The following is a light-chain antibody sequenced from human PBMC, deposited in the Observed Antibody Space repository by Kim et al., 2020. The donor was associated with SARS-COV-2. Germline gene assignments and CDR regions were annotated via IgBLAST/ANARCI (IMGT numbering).Light chain of an antibody. J-gene: IGLJ3*02. CDR2: QDS. Sequence: SYELTQPPSVSVSPGQTASITCSGDNLGNKYASWYQQKPGQSPVLVIYQDSKRPSGIPERFSGSNSGSTATLTISGTQAMDEAAYYCQAWDSSIYWVFGGGTQLTV. CDR1: NLGNKY. CDR3: QAWDSSIYWV. V-gene: IGLV3-1*01.